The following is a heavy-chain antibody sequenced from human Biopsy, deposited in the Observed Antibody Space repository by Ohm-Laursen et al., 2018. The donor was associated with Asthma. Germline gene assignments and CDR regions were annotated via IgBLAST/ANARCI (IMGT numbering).Heavy chain of an antibody. D-gene: IGHD3-9*01. V-gene: IGHV3-23*01. J-gene: IGHJ6*02. CDR3: ARERIDILTGGHQGMDV. CDR2: ISGNGDNT. Sequence: SLRLSCAASEFPFSSYAMNWVRQAPGKGLEWVSSISGNGDNTHYSDSVQGRFIISRDNSKNTVYLQMNSLRAEDTAVYYCARERIDILTGGHQGMDVWGQGTTVTVSS. CDR1: EFPFSSYA.